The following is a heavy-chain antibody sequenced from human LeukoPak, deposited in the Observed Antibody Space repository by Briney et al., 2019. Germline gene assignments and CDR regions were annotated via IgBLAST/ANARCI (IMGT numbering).Heavy chain of an antibody. Sequence: SETLSLTCTVPGGSISSYYWSWIRQPPGKGLEWIGYIYYSGSTNYNPSLKSRVTISVDTSKNHFSLKLSSVTAADTAVYYCARRGYYGDSLYFDYWGQGTLVTVSS. V-gene: IGHV4-59*08. CDR2: IYYSGST. J-gene: IGHJ4*02. CDR3: ARRGYYGDSLYFDY. D-gene: IGHD4-17*01. CDR1: GGSISSYY.